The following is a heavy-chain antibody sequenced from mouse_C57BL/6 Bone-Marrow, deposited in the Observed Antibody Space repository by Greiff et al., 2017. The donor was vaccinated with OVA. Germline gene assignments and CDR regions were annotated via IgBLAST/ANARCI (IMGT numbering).Heavy chain of an antibody. Sequence: ESGPGLVKPSQSLSLTCSVTGYSITSGYYWNWIRQFPGNKLEWMGYISYDGSNNYNPSLKNRISITRDTSKNQFFLKLNSVTTEDTATYYCARVVTTVVNYAMDYWGQGTSVTVSS. D-gene: IGHD1-1*01. CDR1: GYSITSGYY. CDR3: ARVVTTVVNYAMDY. J-gene: IGHJ4*01. CDR2: ISYDGSN. V-gene: IGHV3-6*01.